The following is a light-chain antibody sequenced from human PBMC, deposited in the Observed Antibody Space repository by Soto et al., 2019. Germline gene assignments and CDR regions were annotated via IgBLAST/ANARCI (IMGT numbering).Light chain of an antibody. J-gene: IGLJ1*01. CDR2: DVS. CDR3: CSYAGSYTFV. CDR1: TMNVGGYNY. V-gene: IGLV2-11*01. Sequence: ALTKPRSVSGPPGQSVPISCTGTTMNVGGYNYVSWYQQHPGKAPKLMIYDVSKRPSGVPDRFSGSKSGNTASLTISGLQAEDEADYYCCSYAGSYTFVFGTGTKVTVL.